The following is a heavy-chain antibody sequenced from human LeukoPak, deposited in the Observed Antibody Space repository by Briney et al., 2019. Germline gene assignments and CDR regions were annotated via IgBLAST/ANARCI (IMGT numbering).Heavy chain of an antibody. CDR1: GGTFSSYA. V-gene: IGHV1-69*06. D-gene: IGHD4-17*01. CDR3: ARLGLYGDYTNPGYDAFDI. Sequence: ASVKVSCKASGGTFSSYAISWVRQAPGQGLEWMGGIIPIFGTANYAQKFQGRVTITADKSTSTAYMELSSLRSEDTAVYYCARLGLYGDYTNPGYDAFDIWGQGTMVTVSS. CDR2: IIPIFGTA. J-gene: IGHJ3*02.